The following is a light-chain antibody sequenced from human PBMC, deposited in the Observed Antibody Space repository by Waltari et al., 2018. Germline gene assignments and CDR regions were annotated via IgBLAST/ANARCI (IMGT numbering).Light chain of an antibody. CDR2: QTS. Sequence: DLQMTQSPPTLPASVGYTVTITSRASQSTSSWLAWFQQKPGKAPQLLVYQTSTLESGVPSRFSGSGSGTEFTLTISSLQPDDFATYYCQQNNSYSPTWTFGQGTKVEIK. J-gene: IGKJ1*01. CDR1: QSTSSW. CDR3: QQNNSYSPTWT. V-gene: IGKV1-5*03.